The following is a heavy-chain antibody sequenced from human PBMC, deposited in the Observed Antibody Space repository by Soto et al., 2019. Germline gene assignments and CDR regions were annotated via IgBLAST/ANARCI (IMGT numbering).Heavy chain of an antibody. CDR1: GGSISSGDYY. V-gene: IGHV4-30-4*01. CDR3: ARVYDSITMVRGAFVRSTFDP. CDR2: IYYSGST. J-gene: IGHJ5*02. D-gene: IGHD3-10*01. Sequence: QVQLQESGPGLVKPSQTLSLTCTVSGGSISSGDYYWSWIRQPPGKGLEWIGYIYYSGSTYYNPSLKSRVTISVDTSKNQFSLKLSSVTAADTAVYYCARVYDSITMVRGAFVRSTFDPWGQGTLVTVSS.